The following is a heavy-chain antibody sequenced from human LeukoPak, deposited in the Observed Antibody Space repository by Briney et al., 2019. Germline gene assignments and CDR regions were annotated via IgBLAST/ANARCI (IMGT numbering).Heavy chain of an antibody. CDR1: GFTFSSHS. Sequence: GGSLRLTGAASGFTFSSHSMNWVRQAPGKGLEWVSSISSSSSYIYYADSVKGRFTISRDNAKNSLYLQMNSLRAEDTAVYYCARDDYVTYGSGVLTRANWFDPWGQGTLVTVSS. J-gene: IGHJ5*02. CDR3: ARDDYVTYGSGVLTRANWFDP. CDR2: ISSSSSYI. D-gene: IGHD3-10*01. V-gene: IGHV3-21*04.